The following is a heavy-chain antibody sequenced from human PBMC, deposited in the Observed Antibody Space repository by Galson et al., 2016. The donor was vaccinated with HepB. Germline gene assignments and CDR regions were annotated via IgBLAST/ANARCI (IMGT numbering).Heavy chain of an antibody. CDR3: AKDVWRGSGTDYYGMDV. J-gene: IGHJ6*02. D-gene: IGHD1-1*01. Sequence: SLRLSCAAYGFTFSSYGMHWVRRAPGKGLEWVAVISYDGSDKYYADSVKGRFTISRDNSKNTLYLQMSSLRAEDTAVYYCAKDVWRGSGTDYYGMDVWGQGTTVTVSS. CDR2: ISYDGSDK. V-gene: IGHV3-30*18. CDR1: GFTFSSYG.